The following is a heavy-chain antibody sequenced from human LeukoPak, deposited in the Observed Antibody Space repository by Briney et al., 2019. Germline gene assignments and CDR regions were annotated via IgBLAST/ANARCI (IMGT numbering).Heavy chain of an antibody. CDR3: ARDPFQSRFLLTGDAFDI. V-gene: IGHV3-30-3*01. D-gene: IGHD1-26*01. CDR1: GFTFSSYA. CDR2: ISYDGSNK. J-gene: IGHJ3*02. Sequence: PGGSLRLSCAASGFTFSSYAMHWVRQAPGKGLEGLAVISYDGSNKYYADSVKGRFTISRDNSKNTLYLQMNSLRAEDTAVYYCARDPFQSRFLLTGDAFDIWGQGTMVTVSS.